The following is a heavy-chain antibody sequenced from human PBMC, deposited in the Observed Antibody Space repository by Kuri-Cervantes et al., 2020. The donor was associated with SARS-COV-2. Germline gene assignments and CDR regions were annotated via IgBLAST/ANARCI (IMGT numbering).Heavy chain of an antibody. CDR3: ARGAVAWVGWFDP. CDR2: IYYSGST. J-gene: IGHJ5*02. D-gene: IGHD3-10*01. V-gene: IGHV4-31*03. Sequence: SETLSLTCTVSGGSISSGGYYWSWIRQHPGKGLEWIVYIYYSGSTYYNPSLKSRVTISVDTSKNQFSLKLSSVTAADTAVYYCARGAVAWVGWFDPWGQGTLVTVSS. CDR1: GGSISSGGYY.